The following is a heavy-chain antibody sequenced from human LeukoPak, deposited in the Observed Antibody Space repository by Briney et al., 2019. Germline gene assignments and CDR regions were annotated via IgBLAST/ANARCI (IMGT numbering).Heavy chain of an antibody. D-gene: IGHD2-15*01. CDR3: ARGYSRAAFDI. V-gene: IGHV3-48*01. J-gene: IGHJ3*02. Sequence: PGGSLRLSCAASGFTFSNYLMNWVRQAPGKGLEWVSFISSTGGTIYYADSVKGRFTVSRDNGKNSLLLQMNSLRAEDTALYYCARGYSRAAFDIWGQGTVVAVSS. CDR2: ISSTGGTI. CDR1: GFTFSNYL.